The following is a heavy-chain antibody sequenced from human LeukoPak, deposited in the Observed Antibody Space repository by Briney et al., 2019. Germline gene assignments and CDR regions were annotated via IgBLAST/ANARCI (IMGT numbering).Heavy chain of an antibody. V-gene: IGHV3-9*01. CDR1: GFTFDDYA. CDR3: AKDTRSSTTFYDFWSGYEFDY. Sequence: GGSLRLSCAASGFTFDDYAMPWVRQAPGKGLEWVSGISWNSGSIGYADSVKGRFTISRDNAKNSLYLQMNSLRAEDTALYYCAKDTRSSTTFYDFWSGYEFDYWGQGTLVTVSS. D-gene: IGHD3-3*01. CDR2: ISWNSGSI. J-gene: IGHJ4*02.